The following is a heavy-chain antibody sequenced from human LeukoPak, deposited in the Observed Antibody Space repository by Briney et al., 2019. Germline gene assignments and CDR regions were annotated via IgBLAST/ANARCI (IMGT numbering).Heavy chain of an antibody. D-gene: IGHD6-13*01. CDR2: MNPNSGNT. CDR1: GYTFTSYD. V-gene: IGHV1-8*03. CDR3: ARARGYSSRNWFDP. J-gene: IGHJ5*02. Sequence: VASVKVSCKASGYTFTSYDINWVRQATGQGLEWMGWMNPNSGNTGYAQKFQGRVTITRNTSISTAYTELSSLRSEDTAVYYCARARGYSSRNWFDPWGQGTLVTVSS.